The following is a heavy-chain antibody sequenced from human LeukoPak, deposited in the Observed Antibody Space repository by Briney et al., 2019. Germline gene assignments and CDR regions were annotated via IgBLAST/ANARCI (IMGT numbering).Heavy chain of an antibody. CDR1: GYTFTSYY. Sequence: ASVKVSCKASGYTFTSYYMHWVRQAPGQGLEWMGIINPSGGSTSYAQKFQGRVTMTRDTSTSTVYMELSSLRSEDTAVYYCARSRSLRYFDWSLSYWGQGTLVTVSS. CDR3: ARSRSLRYFDWSLSY. V-gene: IGHV1-46*01. D-gene: IGHD3-9*01. J-gene: IGHJ4*02. CDR2: INPSGGST.